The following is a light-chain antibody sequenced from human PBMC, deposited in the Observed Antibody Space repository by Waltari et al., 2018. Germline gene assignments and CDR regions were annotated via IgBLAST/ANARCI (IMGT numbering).Light chain of an antibody. J-gene: IGLJ2*01. V-gene: IGLV2-11*01. CDR2: DVS. CDR1: SIDVGGYKY. Sequence: QSALTQPLSVSGSPGQSVTISCTGTSIDVGGYKYVSWHQQHPGKPPKLIIFDVSERVSGVPYRFSASKSGNTASLTIYGRQAEDESDYSCCSYAGGYTMAVGGGTKLTVL. CDR3: CSYAGGYTMA.